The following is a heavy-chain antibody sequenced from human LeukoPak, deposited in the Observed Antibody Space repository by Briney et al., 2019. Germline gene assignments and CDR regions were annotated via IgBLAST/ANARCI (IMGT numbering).Heavy chain of an antibody. CDR1: GFTFSSYA. J-gene: IGHJ4*02. Sequence: GGSLRLSCAASGFTFSSYAMHWVRQAPGKGLEWVAVISYDGSNKYYADSVKGRFTISRGNSKNTLYLQMNSLRAEDTAVYYCARERGSSGWYYFDYWGQGTLVTVSS. CDR3: ARERGSSGWYYFDY. V-gene: IGHV3-30*04. CDR2: ISYDGSNK. D-gene: IGHD6-19*01.